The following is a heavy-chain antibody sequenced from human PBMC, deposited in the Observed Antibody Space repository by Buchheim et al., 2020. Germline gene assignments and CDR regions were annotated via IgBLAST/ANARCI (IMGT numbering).Heavy chain of an antibody. D-gene: IGHD2-21*02. Sequence: EVQLAESGGGLVQPGGSLRLSCATSGFTFNRYWMAWVREAPGKGLEWVATIKEDGSEKHYVDSVKGRLTIYRHNAKNSLYLQTNSLRAEDTAVYYCVIDSRQGDWSWGRGTL. CDR3: VIDSRQGDWS. CDR2: IKEDGSEK. V-gene: IGHV3-7*01. CDR1: GFTFNRYW. J-gene: IGHJ4*02.